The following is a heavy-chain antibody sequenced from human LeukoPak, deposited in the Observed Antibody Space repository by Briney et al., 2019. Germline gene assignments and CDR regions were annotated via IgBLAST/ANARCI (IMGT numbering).Heavy chain of an antibody. D-gene: IGHD1-1*01. V-gene: IGHV3-66*01. CDR2: IHNDGST. Sequence: GGSLRLSCAASGFTFSSYGMHWVRQSPEKGLEWVSIIHNDGSTYYADSVKGRFTVSRDNSKNTVSLQMDSLRVDDTGIYYCARGFLQLTPYYFDYWGQGALVTVSS. J-gene: IGHJ4*02. CDR1: GFTFSSYG. CDR3: ARGFLQLTPYYFDY.